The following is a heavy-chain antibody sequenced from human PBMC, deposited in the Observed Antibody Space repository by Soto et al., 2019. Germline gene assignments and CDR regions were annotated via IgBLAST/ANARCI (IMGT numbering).Heavy chain of an antibody. J-gene: IGHJ4*02. V-gene: IGHV4-39*01. Sequence: SETLSLTCTVSGGSISSSSYYWGWIRQPPGKGLEWIGSIYYSGSTYYNPSLKSRVTISVDTSKTQFSLKLSSVTAADTAVYYCARVKGAVTMIVVVMPYFDYWGQGTLVTVSS. D-gene: IGHD3-22*01. CDR1: GGSISSSSYY. CDR3: ARVKGAVTMIVVVMPYFDY. CDR2: IYYSGST.